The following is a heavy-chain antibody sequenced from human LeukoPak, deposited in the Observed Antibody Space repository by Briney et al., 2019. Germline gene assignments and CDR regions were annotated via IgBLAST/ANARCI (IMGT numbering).Heavy chain of an antibody. Sequence: ASVKVSCKASGGTFSSYAISWVRQAPGQGLGWMGGIIPIFGTANYAQKFQGRVTITADESTSTAYMELSSLRSEDTAVYYCARLPSDIAVAGTYYFDYWGQGTLVTVPS. D-gene: IGHD6-19*01. J-gene: IGHJ4*02. CDR3: ARLPSDIAVAGTYYFDY. V-gene: IGHV1-69*01. CDR2: IIPIFGTA. CDR1: GGTFSSYA.